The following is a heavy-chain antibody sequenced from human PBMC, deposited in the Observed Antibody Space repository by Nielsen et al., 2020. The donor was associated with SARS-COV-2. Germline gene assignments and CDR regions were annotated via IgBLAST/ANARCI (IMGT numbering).Heavy chain of an antibody. CDR3: AREPGTVLRFLEWLPPNSYYGMDV. D-gene: IGHD3-3*01. CDR2: ISSSSSYT. J-gene: IGHJ6*02. V-gene: IGHV3-11*06. Sequence: WIRQPPGKGLEWVSYISSSSSYTNYADSVKGRFTISRDNAKNSLYLQMNSLRAEDTAVYYCAREPGTVLRFLEWLPPNSYYGMDVWGQGTTVTVSS.